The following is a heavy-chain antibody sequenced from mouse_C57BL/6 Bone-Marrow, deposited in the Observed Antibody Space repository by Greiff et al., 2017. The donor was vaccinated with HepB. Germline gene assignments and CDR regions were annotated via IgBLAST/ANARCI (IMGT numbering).Heavy chain of an antibody. Sequence: VQLQQPGAELVKPGASVNMSCTASGYTLTSYWITWVKQRPGQGLEWIGDIYPGSGSTNYNEKFKSKATLTVDTSSSTAYMQLSSLTSGDSAVYYCARFGGNYGMDYWGQGTSVTVSS. CDR2: IYPGSGST. D-gene: IGHD1-1*02. J-gene: IGHJ4*01. V-gene: IGHV1-55*01. CDR1: GYTLTSYW. CDR3: ARFGGNYGMDY.